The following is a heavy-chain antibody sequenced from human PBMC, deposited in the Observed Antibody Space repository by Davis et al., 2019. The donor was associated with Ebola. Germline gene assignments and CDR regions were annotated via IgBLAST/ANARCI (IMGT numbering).Heavy chain of an antibody. D-gene: IGHD3-22*01. CDR3: ARADYYDSSGYYYDWFDP. Sequence: ASVKVSCKASGYTFTSYDINWVRQATGQGLEWMGWMNPNSGNTGYAQKFQGRVTMTRNTSISTAYMELSSLRSEDTAVYYCARADYYDSSGYYYDWFDPWGQGTLVTVSS. V-gene: IGHV1-8*01. CDR1: GYTFTSYD. CDR2: MNPNSGNT. J-gene: IGHJ5*02.